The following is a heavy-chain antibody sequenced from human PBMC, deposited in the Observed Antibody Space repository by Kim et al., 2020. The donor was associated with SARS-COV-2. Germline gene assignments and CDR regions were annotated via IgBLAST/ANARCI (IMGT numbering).Heavy chain of an antibody. CDR2: ISSSCSTI. D-gene: IGHD5-12*01. CDR1: GFTFSDYY. Sequence: GGSLRLSCAASGFTFSDYYMSWVRQAPGKGLEWVSYISSSCSTIYYADSVKGRFTISRDNAKNSLYLQMNSLRDEDTAVYYCARGGWLPFAVAFVIWGQGTMVTVSS. CDR3: ARGGWLPFAVAFVI. V-gene: IGHV3-11*04. J-gene: IGHJ3*02.